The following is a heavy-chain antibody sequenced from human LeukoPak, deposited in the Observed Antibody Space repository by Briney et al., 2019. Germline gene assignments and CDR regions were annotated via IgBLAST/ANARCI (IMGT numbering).Heavy chain of an antibody. Sequence: PSETLSLTCTVSGGSMSTYYWSWIRQPPGKGLEWIGYIYYSGATNYYNPSLKSRVTISVDTSKNQFSLKLSSVTAADTAVYYCARHYRGSGSIYGMDVWGQGTTVTVSS. CDR3: ARHYRGSGSIYGMDV. CDR1: GGSMSTYY. V-gene: IGHV4-59*08. D-gene: IGHD3-10*01. CDR2: IYYSGAT. J-gene: IGHJ6*02.